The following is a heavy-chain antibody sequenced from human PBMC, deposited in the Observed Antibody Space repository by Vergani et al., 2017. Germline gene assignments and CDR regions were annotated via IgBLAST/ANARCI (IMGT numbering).Heavy chain of an antibody. CDR2: IYYSGST. D-gene: IGHD5-18*01. V-gene: IGHV4-59*01. Sequence: QVQLQESGPGLVKPSETLSLTCTVSGGSISSYYWSWIRQPPGKGLEWIGYIYYSGSTNYNPSLKSRVTISVDTSKNQFPLKLSSVTAADTAVYYCARVRGYSYGLDYWGQGTLVTVSS. CDR3: ARVRGYSYGLDY. J-gene: IGHJ4*02. CDR1: GGSISSYY.